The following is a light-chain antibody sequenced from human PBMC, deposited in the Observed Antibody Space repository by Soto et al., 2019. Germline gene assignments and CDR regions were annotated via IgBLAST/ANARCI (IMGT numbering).Light chain of an antibody. CDR3: QQYGISPRT. Sequence: EIVLTQSPGTLSLSPGERATLSCRASQTVITRSLAWYQQKPGQAPRLLIYGASSRATGIPDRFSGSGSGTDFTLTISGLEPEDFAVYYCQQYGISPRTFGQGTKVEIK. CDR1: QTVITRS. V-gene: IGKV3-20*01. J-gene: IGKJ1*01. CDR2: GAS.